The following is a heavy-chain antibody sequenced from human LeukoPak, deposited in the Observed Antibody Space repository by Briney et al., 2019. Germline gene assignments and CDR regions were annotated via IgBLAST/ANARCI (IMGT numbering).Heavy chain of an antibody. Sequence: SETLSLTCTVSGGSISSYYWSWIRQPPGKGLEWIGYIYYSGSTNYNPSLKSRVTISVDTSKNQFSLKLSSVTAADTAVYYCARDNGDYDYYYYMDVWGKGTTVTISS. CDR3: ARDNGDYDYYYYMDV. D-gene: IGHD4-17*01. CDR1: GGSISSYY. V-gene: IGHV4-59*01. CDR2: IYYSGST. J-gene: IGHJ6*03.